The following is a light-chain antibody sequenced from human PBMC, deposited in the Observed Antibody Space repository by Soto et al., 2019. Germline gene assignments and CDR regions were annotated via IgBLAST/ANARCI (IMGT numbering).Light chain of an antibody. CDR3: QQYNSYLYT. CDR1: QSISSW. J-gene: IGKJ2*01. Sequence: DIQMTQSPSTLSASVGDRVTITCRASQSISSWLAWYQQKPGKAPKLLIYAASSLESGVPSRFSGSGSGTEFTLTISSLQPDDVSTYYCQQYNSYLYTFGQGTKLEIK. CDR2: AAS. V-gene: IGKV1-5*01.